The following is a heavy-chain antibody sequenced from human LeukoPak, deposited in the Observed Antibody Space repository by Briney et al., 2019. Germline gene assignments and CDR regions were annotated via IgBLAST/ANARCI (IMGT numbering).Heavy chain of an antibody. Sequence: GGSLRLSCAASGFTFTTYWMTWVRQAPGKGLEWVANINQDGSEKYFVDSVKGRFTISRDNAKNSLYLQMNSLRVEDTAVYYCARVAKYYYGSETYFWFDPWGQGTLITVSS. J-gene: IGHJ5*02. CDR3: ARVAKYYYGSETYFWFDP. V-gene: IGHV3-7*01. D-gene: IGHD3-10*01. CDR1: GFTFTTYW. CDR2: INQDGSEK.